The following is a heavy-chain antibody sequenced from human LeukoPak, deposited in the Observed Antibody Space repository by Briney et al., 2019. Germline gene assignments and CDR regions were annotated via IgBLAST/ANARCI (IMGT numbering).Heavy chain of an antibody. CDR3: ARGSGGFDY. CDR2: INNPGTGT. Sequence: GGSLRLSCEASGFTFSSYWMHWVRQVPGKGLVWVAHINNPGTGTTYADAVKGRFTISRDNAKNTLYLQMNSLRADDTAIYYCARGSGGFDYWGQGALITVSS. CDR1: GFTFSSYW. D-gene: IGHD3-3*01. J-gene: IGHJ4*02. V-gene: IGHV3-74*01.